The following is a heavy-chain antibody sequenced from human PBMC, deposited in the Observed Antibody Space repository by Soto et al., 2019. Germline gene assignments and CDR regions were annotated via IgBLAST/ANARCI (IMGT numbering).Heavy chain of an antibody. V-gene: IGHV1-2*02. J-gene: IGHJ6*02. CDR3: ARQYVWGSYPYYYGMDV. CDR2: INPNSGGT. Sequence: ASVKVSCKASGYTFTGYYMHWVRQAPGQGLEWMGWINPNSGGTNYAQKFQGRVTMTRDTSISTAYMELSRLRSDDTAVYYCARQYVWGSYPYYYGMDVWGQGTTVTVSS. CDR1: GYTFTGYY. D-gene: IGHD3-16*01.